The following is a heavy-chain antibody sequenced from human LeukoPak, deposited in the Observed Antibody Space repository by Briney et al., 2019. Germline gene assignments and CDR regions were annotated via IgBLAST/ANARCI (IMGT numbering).Heavy chain of an antibody. CDR2: MNPNSGNT. D-gene: IGHD6-13*01. CDR1: GYTFTSYD. J-gene: IGHJ4*02. CDR3: ARSIETLTYSSSWYFPVDY. Sequence: ASVKVSCKASGYTFTSYDINWVRQATGQGLEWMGWMNPNSGNTGYAQKFQGRVTMTRNTSTSTAYMELSSLRSEDTAVYYCARSIETLTYSSSWYFPVDYWGQGTLVTVSS. V-gene: IGHV1-8*01.